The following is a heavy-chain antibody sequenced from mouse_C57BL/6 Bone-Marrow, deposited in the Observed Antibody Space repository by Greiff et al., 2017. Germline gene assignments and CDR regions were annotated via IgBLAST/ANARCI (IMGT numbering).Heavy chain of an antibody. D-gene: IGHD1-2*01. V-gene: IGHV1-61*01. CDR1: GYTFTSYW. J-gene: IGHJ4*01. CDR3: AKRHDNGTLYAMAY. Sequence: QVQLQQPGAELVRPGSSVKLSCKASGYTFTSYWMDWVKQRPGQGLEWIGDIYPSDSETHYNHKFKDKATLTVDKSSSTAYMQLSSRTSADSAVYYGAKRHDNGTLYAMAYWGQGTSVTVSS. CDR2: IYPSDSET.